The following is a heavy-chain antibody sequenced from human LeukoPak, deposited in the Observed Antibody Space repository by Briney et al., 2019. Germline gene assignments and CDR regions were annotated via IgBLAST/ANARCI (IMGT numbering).Heavy chain of an antibody. Sequence: PGGSLRLSCAASGFTFSSYAMHWVRQAPGKGLEWVAVISYDGSNKYYADSVKSRFTISRDNSKNTLYLQMNSLRAEDTVVYYCARDHDFWSGYYTERGYYFDYWGQGTLVTVSS. D-gene: IGHD3-3*01. CDR1: GFTFSSYA. V-gene: IGHV3-30-3*01. CDR3: ARDHDFWSGYYTERGYYFDY. CDR2: ISYDGSNK. J-gene: IGHJ4*02.